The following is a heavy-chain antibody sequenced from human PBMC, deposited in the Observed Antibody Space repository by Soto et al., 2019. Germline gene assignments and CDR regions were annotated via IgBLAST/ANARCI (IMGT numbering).Heavy chain of an antibody. CDR2: VNPSGGHT. CDR3: SRGGHVVVVTAALDF. V-gene: IGHV1-46*01. J-gene: IGHJ4*02. Sequence: QVQLVQSGAEVKKPGTSVKVSCKASGDTFTDYYIHWVRQAPGQGLEWMGTVNPSGGHTTYAQHFLGRMTMTRDTSTSTLYMELTSLTSEDTAVYYCSRGGHVVVVTAALDFWGQGTLVTVSS. CDR1: GDTFTDYY. D-gene: IGHD2-21*02.